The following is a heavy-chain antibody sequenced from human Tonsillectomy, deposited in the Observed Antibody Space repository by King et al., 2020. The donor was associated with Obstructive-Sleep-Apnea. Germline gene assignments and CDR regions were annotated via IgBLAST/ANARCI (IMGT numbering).Heavy chain of an antibody. CDR2: IGTAGDT. Sequence: VQLVESGGGLVQPGGSLRLSCAASGFTFSSYDMHWVRQATGKGLEWVSAIGTAGDTYYPGSVKGRFTISRENAKNSLYLQMNSLRAGDTAVYYCARGAMEFGCFYYGMDVWGQGTTVTVSS. CDR3: ARGAMEFGCFYYGMDV. V-gene: IGHV3-13*01. D-gene: IGHD3-10*01. J-gene: IGHJ6*02. CDR1: GFTFSSYD.